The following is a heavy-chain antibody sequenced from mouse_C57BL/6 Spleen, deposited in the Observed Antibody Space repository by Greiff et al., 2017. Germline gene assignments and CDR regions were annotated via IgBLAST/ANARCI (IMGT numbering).Heavy chain of an antibody. CDR3: ARGGYYYGSSYFDY. D-gene: IGHD1-1*01. CDR2: ISSGSSTI. V-gene: IGHV5-17*01. CDR1: GFTFSDYG. J-gene: IGHJ2*01. Sequence: EVQVVESGGGLVKPGGSLKLSCAASGFTFSDYGMHWVRQAPEKGLEWVAYISSGSSTIYYADTVKGRFTISRDNAKNTLFLQMPSLRSEDTAMYYCARGGYYYGSSYFDYWGQGTTLTVSS.